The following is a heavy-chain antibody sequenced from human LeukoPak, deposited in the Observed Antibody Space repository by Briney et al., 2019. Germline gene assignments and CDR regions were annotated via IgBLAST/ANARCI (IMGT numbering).Heavy chain of an antibody. V-gene: IGHV3-30*02. CDR2: IRYDGNNK. D-gene: IGHD4-23*01. CDR3: TKGDDYGANTRLPKYNWFDP. Sequence: PGGSLRLSCAASGFTFSNCAMHWVRQAPGKGLEWVAFIRYDGNNKNYADSVKGRFTISRDNSKDTLYLQMNSLRPDDTAVYYCTKGDDYGANTRLPKYNWFDPWGQGPLVTVSS. J-gene: IGHJ5*02. CDR1: GFTFSNCA.